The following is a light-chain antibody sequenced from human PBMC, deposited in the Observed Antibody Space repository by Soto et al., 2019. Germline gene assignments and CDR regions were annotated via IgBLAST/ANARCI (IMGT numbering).Light chain of an antibody. CDR3: QQYNDSFPYT. Sequence: DIQMTQSPSTLSASVGDRVTITCRASQSISSWLAWYQQKPGTVPKLLIYKASTLESGVPPRFSGSRSGTEFTLTVSSLQPDDFATYYCQQYNDSFPYTFGQGTKLEIK. CDR1: QSISSW. V-gene: IGKV1-5*03. J-gene: IGKJ2*01. CDR2: KAS.